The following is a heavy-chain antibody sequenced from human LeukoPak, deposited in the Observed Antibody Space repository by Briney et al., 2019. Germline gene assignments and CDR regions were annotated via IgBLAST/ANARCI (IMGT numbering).Heavy chain of an antibody. V-gene: IGHV3-53*01. CDR3: AREDHMIGGFDY. D-gene: IGHD3-22*01. CDR2: IYSGGST. CDR1: GFTVSSNY. Sequence: EGSLRLSCAASGFTVSSNYMSWVRQAPGKGLEWVSVIYSGGSTYYADSVKSRFTISRDNSKNTLYLQMNSLRAEDTAVYYCAREDHMIGGFDYWGQGTLVTVSS. J-gene: IGHJ4*02.